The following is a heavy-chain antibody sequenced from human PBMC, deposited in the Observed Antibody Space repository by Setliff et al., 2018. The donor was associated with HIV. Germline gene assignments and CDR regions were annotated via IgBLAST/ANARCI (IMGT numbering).Heavy chain of an antibody. CDR1: GGSISSGSYY. V-gene: IGHV4-61*09. Sequence: TLSLTCTVSGGSISSGSYYWSWIRQPAGKGLEWIGHIYTSGSPNYNPSLKSRVTISVDTSKNQFSLKLSSVTAADTAVYYCARHIVGPYAFDIWGQGTMVTVSS. CDR3: ARHIVGPYAFDI. J-gene: IGHJ3*02. D-gene: IGHD5-12*01. CDR2: IYTSGSP.